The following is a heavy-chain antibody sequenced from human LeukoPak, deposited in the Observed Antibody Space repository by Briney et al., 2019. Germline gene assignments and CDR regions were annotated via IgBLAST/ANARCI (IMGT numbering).Heavy chain of an antibody. CDR1: GFTFTTYA. D-gene: IGHD3-10*01. CDR3: GKLFYSSGMYHFDY. CDR2: ISGSGGGT. J-gene: IGHJ4*02. Sequence: GGSLRLSCAVSGFTFTTYAMTWVRQAPGKGLEWVSAISGSGGGTYYADSVKGRFTIFRDNSKNTLYLQMNSLRAEDTAVFYCGKLFYSSGMYHFDYWGQGTLVTVSS. V-gene: IGHV3-23*01.